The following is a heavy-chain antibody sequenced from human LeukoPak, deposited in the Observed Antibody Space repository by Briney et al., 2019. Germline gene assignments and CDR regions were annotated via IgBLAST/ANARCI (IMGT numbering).Heavy chain of an antibody. D-gene: IGHD2-15*01. Sequence: GGSLSLSCAASGFTFDDYAMHWVRQAPGKGLEWVSLISWDGGSTYYADSVKVRFTISRDNSKNSLYLQMNSLRAEDTALYYCAKDKGYCSGGSCYALDYWGQGTLVTVSS. CDR3: AKDKGYCSGGSCYALDY. J-gene: IGHJ4*02. V-gene: IGHV3-43D*04. CDR1: GFTFDDYA. CDR2: ISWDGGST.